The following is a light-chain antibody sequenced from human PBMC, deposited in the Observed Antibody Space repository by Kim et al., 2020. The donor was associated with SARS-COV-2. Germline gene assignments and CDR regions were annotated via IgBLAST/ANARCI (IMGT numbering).Light chain of an antibody. CDR1: NIGSES. J-gene: IGLJ3*02. CDR3: HLWDSDSDHWV. CDR2: HDT. Sequence: PEKKATITCGGNNIGSESLHWYQQRPGQAPVLLIYHDTDRPSGIPERFSASKSGNTATLTITRVEAGDEADYYCHLWDSDSDHWVFGGGTQLTVL. V-gene: IGLV3-21*04.